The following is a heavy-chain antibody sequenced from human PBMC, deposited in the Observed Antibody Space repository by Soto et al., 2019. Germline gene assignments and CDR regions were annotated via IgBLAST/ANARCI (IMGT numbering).Heavy chain of an antibody. D-gene: IGHD3-10*01. J-gene: IGHJ6*02. CDR2: IWSDGRDK. Sequence: PGGSLRLSCAASGFTFSSYGMPWVRQAPGKGVEGGAVIWSDGRDKYLADSVKGRFTISEDNSKNTLYLQINSLRAEDTALYYCARETVAYYYYGMDVWGQGTTVTVSS. CDR3: ARETVAYYYYGMDV. V-gene: IGHV3-33*01. CDR1: GFTFSSYG.